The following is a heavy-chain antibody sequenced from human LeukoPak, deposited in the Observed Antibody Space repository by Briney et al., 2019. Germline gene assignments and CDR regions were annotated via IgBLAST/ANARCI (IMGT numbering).Heavy chain of an antibody. CDR2: MNPNSGNT. CDR1: GYTFIGHY. J-gene: IGHJ4*02. CDR3: ARAGGYCGRISCPYYFDY. Sequence: ASVKVSCKTSGYTFIGHYIHWVRQATGQGLEWMGWMNPNSGNTGYAQKFQGRVTMTRNTSISTAYMELSSLRSEDTAVYYCARAGGYCGRISCPYYFDYWGQGSLVAVSS. D-gene: IGHD2-15*01. V-gene: IGHV1-8*01.